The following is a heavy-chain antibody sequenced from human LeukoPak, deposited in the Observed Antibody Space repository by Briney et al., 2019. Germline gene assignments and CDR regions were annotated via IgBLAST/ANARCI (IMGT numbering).Heavy chain of an antibody. CDR2: INPNSGGT. CDR1: GYTFTGYY. CDR3: ARDPVTMVRGVIVDYGMDV. V-gene: IGHV1-2*02. D-gene: IGHD3-10*01. J-gene: IGHJ6*02. Sequence: ASVKVSCKASGYTFTGYYMHWVRQAPGQGLEWMGWINPNSGGTNYAQKFQGRVTMTRDTSISTAYMELSRLRSDDTAVYYCARDPVTMVRGVIVDYGMDVWGRGTTVTVSS.